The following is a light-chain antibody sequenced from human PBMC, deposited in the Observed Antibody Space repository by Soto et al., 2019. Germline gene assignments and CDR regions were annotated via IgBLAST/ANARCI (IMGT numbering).Light chain of an antibody. CDR2: DVY. CDR1: SGDVGGHNA. J-gene: IGLJ1*01. V-gene: IGLV2-14*03. Sequence: QSALTQAASVSGYPGQSITLSCTGTSGDVGGHNAVSWYQQHPGKAPKLLIYDVYNRPSGASNRFSGSKSGNTASLTISGLQAEDEADYYCSSYERSGAYVFGTGTKLTVL. CDR3: SSYERSGAYV.